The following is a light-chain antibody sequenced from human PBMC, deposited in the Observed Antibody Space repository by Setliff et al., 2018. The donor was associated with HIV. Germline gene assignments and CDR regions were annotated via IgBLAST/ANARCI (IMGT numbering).Light chain of an antibody. V-gene: IGLV3-27*01. CDR3: YSAADNETV. CDR2: EDN. J-gene: IGLJ1*01. Sequence: SYELTQPSSVSVSPGQTARITCSGDVLAKKYARWFQQKPGQAPVLVIYEDNERPSGIPERFSGSSSGTTVTLTISGAQVEDEADYYCYSAADNETVFGTGTKATVL. CDR1: VLAKKY.